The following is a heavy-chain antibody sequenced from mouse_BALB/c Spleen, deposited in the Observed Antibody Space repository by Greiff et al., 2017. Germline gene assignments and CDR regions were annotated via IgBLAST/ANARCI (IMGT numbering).Heavy chain of an antibody. CDR1: GYTFTSYW. V-gene: IGHV1-5*01. CDR2: IYPGNSDT. D-gene: IGHD2-14*01. J-gene: IGHJ1*01. CDR3: TRKYRSYWYFDV. Sequence: EVQLQQSGTVLARPGASVKMSCKASGYTFTSYWMHWVKQRPGQGLEWIGAIYPGNSDTSYNQKFKGKAKLTAVTSTSTAYMELSSLTNEDSAVYYCTRKYRSYWYFDVWGAGTTVTVSS.